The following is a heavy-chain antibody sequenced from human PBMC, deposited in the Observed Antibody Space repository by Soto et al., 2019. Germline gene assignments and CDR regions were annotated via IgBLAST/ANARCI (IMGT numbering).Heavy chain of an antibody. Sequence: QVQLVQSGAEVKKPGSSVKVSCKASGGTFSSYTISWVRQAPGQGLEWMGRIIPILGIANYAQKFQGRVTITADKSTNTAYMELSSLRSEDTAVYYCERDVPFDYWGQGTLVTVSS. V-gene: IGHV1-69*08. CDR2: IIPILGIA. CDR3: ERDVPFDY. CDR1: GGTFSSYT. J-gene: IGHJ4*02.